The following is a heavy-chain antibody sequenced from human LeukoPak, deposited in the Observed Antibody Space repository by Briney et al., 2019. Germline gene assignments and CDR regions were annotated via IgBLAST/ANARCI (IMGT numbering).Heavy chain of an antibody. Sequence: GDSVKVSCKVSGYTLTELSMHWVRQAPGKGLELMGGFDPEDGETIYAQKFQGRVTMTEDTSTDTAYMELSSLRSEDTAVYYCATSTPRYDILTGYYRGYYYYYMDVWGKGTTVTVSS. V-gene: IGHV1-24*01. CDR3: ATSTPRYDILTGYYRGYYYYYMDV. CDR1: GYTLTELS. D-gene: IGHD3-9*01. CDR2: FDPEDGET. J-gene: IGHJ6*03.